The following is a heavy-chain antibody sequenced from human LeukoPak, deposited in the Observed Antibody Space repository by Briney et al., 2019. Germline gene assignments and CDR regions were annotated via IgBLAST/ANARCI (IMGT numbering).Heavy chain of an antibody. V-gene: IGHV3-11*04. J-gene: IGHJ5*02. CDR3: ARFRGELLRGNWFDP. Sequence: GGSLRLSCAASGFTVSSNYMSWVRQAPGKGLEWVSYISSSGSTIYYADSVKGRFTISRDNAKNSLYLQMNSLRAEDTAVYYCARFRGELLRGNWFDPWGQGTLVTVSS. CDR2: ISSSGSTI. D-gene: IGHD1-26*01. CDR1: GFTVSSNY.